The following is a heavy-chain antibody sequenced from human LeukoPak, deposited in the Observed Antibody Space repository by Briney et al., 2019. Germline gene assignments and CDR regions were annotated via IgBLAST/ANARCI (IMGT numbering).Heavy chain of an antibody. CDR3: ARRKSVGLDY. CDR2: INHSGST. Sequence: PSETLSLTCAVYGGSFSGYYWSWIRQPPGKGLEWIGEINHSGSTNYNPSLKSRVTISVDTSENQFSLKLSSVTAADTAVYYCARRKSVGLDYWGQGTLVTVSS. CDR1: GGSFSGYY. J-gene: IGHJ4*02. V-gene: IGHV4-34*01.